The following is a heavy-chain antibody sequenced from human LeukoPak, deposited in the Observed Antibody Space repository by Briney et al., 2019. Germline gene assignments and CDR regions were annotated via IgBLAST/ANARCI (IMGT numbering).Heavy chain of an antibody. V-gene: IGHV1-24*01. J-gene: IGHJ5*02. CDR2: FDPEDGET. CDR3: ATGITIFGVASDWFDP. Sequence: ASVKVSCMVSGYTLTELSMHWVRQAPGKGLEWMGGFDPEDGETIYAQKFQGRVTMTEDTSTDTAYMELSSLRSEDTAVYYCATGITIFGVASDWFDPWGQGTLVTVSS. D-gene: IGHD3-3*01. CDR1: GYTLTELS.